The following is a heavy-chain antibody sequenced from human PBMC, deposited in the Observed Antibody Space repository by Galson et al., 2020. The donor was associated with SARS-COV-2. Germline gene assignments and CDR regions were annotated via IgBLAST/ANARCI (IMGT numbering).Heavy chain of an antibody. V-gene: IGHV3-9*01. D-gene: IGHD5-18*01. Sequence: GGSLRLSCAASGFTFDDYAMHWVRQAPGKGLEWVSGISWNSGSIGYADSVKGRFTISRDNAKNSLYLQMNSLRAEDTALYYCAKEDTAMAFFLSGVFDYWGQGTLVTVSS. CDR2: ISWNSGSI. CDR1: GFTFDDYA. J-gene: IGHJ4*02. CDR3: AKEDTAMAFFLSGVFDY.